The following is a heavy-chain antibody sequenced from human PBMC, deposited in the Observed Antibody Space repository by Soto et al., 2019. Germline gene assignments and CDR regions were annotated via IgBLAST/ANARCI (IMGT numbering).Heavy chain of an antibody. D-gene: IGHD4-4*01. CDR1: GGTFSTYT. J-gene: IGHJ5*02. Sequence: QVQLVQSGAEVKKPGSSVKVSCKASGGTFSTYTITWVRQAPGQGLEWMGRIIPIIGIINYAQKFQGRVTISADKFTCNAYMEVTGLRSDDTAVYYCAGDPDSHYNDSHASSYPWGQGTLVTVSS. V-gene: IGHV1-69*08. CDR2: IIPIIGII. CDR3: AGDPDSHYNDSHASSYP.